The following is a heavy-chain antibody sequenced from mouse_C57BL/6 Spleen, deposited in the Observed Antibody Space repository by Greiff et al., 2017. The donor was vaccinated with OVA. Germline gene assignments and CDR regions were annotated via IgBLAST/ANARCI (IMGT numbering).Heavy chain of an antibody. J-gene: IGHJ2*01. CDR3: AKTYDGYPYFDY. CDR1: GFTFSDYG. CDR2: ISSGSSTI. Sequence: EVKLVESGGGLVKPGGSLQLSCAASGFTFSDYGLHWVRQAPEKGLEWVAYISSGSSTIYYADTVKGRFTISRDNAKNTLFLQMTSRRSEDKAMDYCAKTYDGYPYFDYWGQGTTLTVSS. V-gene: IGHV5-17*01. D-gene: IGHD2-3*01.